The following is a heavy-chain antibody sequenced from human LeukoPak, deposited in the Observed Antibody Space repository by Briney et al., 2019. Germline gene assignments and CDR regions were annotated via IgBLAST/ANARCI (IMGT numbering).Heavy chain of an antibody. J-gene: IGHJ4*02. CDR2: IRSRSSYI. Sequence: GGSLRLSRVGSGFRFSSYDMNWVRQAPGKGLEWVSSIRSRSSYIYSAESMKGRFTISRDNAKNSLFLQMDGLRAEDTAVYYCTRRGGLSSGRSFDYWGQGTLVTVSS. V-gene: IGHV3-21*01. CDR1: GFRFSSYD. CDR3: TRRGGLSSGRSFDY. D-gene: IGHD3-10*02.